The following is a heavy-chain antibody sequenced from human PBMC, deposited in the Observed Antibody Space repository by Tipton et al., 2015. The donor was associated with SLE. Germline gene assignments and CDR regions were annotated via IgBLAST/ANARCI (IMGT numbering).Heavy chain of an antibody. CDR2: INHSGST. J-gene: IGHJ6*03. D-gene: IGHD3-3*01. CDR1: GGPFSGYY. CDR3: ARGRFLEWFGYFYYMDV. Sequence: TLSLTCAVYGGPFSGYYWTWIRQAPGKGLEWIGEINHSGSTNYNPSLKSRVTISVDTSKNQFSLKVTSVTAAETAVYYCARGRFLEWFGYFYYMDVWGKGTTVTVSS. V-gene: IGHV4-34*01.